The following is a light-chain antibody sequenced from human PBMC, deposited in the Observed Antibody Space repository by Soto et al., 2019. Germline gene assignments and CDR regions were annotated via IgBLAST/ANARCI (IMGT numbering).Light chain of an antibody. V-gene: IGKV3-20*01. CDR1: QSVSSSY. CDR2: GAS. CDR3: QSYGTSFT. Sequence: EIVLTQSPGTLSLSPGERATLSCRASQSVSSSYLAWYQQKPLQAPNLLIYGASTRATGIPDRFSGSGTRREFPLTITRQEPDDVAVYYCQSYGTSFTFGPGTKVDI. J-gene: IGKJ3*01.